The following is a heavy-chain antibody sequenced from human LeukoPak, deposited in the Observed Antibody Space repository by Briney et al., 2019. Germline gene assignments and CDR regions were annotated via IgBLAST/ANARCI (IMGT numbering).Heavy chain of an antibody. D-gene: IGHD3-22*01. V-gene: IGHV3-21*04. CDR1: GFALKSYS. Sequence: GGSLRLSCAGSGFALKSYSLTWVRQAPGKGLEWVSSISSTSAYIHYADSVKGRFTISRDNSKNTLYLQMNSLRAEDTAVYYCAREGYDSSGYDYWGQGTLVTVSS. CDR3: AREGYDSSGYDY. CDR2: ISSTSAYI. J-gene: IGHJ4*02.